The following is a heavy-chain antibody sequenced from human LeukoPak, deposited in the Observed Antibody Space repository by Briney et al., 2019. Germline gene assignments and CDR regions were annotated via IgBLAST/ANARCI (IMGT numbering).Heavy chain of an antibody. D-gene: IGHD6-13*01. CDR3: ARKEGGQLVNTRRWFDP. V-gene: IGHV4-34*01. J-gene: IGHJ5*02. CDR2: INHSGST. Sequence: SETLSLTCAVYGGSFSGYYWSWIRQPPGKGLEWIGEINHSGSTNYNPSLKSRVTISVDTSKNQFSLKPRSVTAADTAVYYCARKEGGQLVNTRRWFDPWGQGTLVTVSS. CDR1: GGSFSGYY.